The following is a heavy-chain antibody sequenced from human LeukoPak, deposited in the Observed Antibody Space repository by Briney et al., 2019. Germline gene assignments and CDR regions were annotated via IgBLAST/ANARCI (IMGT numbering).Heavy chain of an antibody. J-gene: IGHJ4*02. V-gene: IGHV4-31*03. D-gene: IGHD2-2*01. CDR1: GGSISSGGYY. CDR3: ARGEYQLLALDY. CDR2: IYYSGST. Sequence: SETLSLTCTVSGGSISSGGYYWSWIRQHPGKGLEWIGYIYYSGSTYYNPSLKSRVTISVDTSKNQFSLKLSSVTAADTAVYYCARGEYQLLALDYWGQGTLVTVSS.